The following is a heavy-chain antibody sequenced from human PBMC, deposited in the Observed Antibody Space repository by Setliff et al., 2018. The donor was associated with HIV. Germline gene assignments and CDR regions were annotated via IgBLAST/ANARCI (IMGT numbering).Heavy chain of an antibody. CDR3: ARDHFCSSTSCYTGSGPYYFDY. V-gene: IGHV1-18*01. CDR1: GYIFTSYG. J-gene: IGHJ4*02. Sequence: GASVKVSCKASGYIFTSYGISWVRQAPGQGLEWMGWISAYNGNTNYAQKLQGRVTMTTDTSTSTAYMELRSLRSDDTAVYYCARDHFCSSTSCYTGSGPYYFDYWGQGTLVTVSS. D-gene: IGHD2-2*02. CDR2: ISAYNGNT.